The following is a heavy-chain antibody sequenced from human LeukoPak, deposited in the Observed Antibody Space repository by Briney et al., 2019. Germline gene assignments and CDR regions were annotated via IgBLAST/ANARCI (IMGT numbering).Heavy chain of an antibody. CDR2: IYSDGNR. D-gene: IGHD3-16*01. J-gene: IGHJ4*02. CDR3: ARDLGNAHDY. Sequence: GGSLRLSCAVSGFTVSSIYMSWVRQAPGKGLEWVSFIYSDGNRYYADSVKGRFTISRDNAKNSLYLQMNSLRAEDTAVYYCARDLGNAHDYWGQGTLVTVSS. V-gene: IGHV3-53*01. CDR1: GFTVSSIY.